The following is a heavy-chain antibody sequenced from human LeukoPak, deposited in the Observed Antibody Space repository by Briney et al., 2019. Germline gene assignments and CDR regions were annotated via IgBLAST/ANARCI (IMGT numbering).Heavy chain of an antibody. V-gene: IGHV4-34*01. CDR3: ASNMVRGPGLWYYGMDV. J-gene: IGHJ6*04. D-gene: IGHD3-10*01. Sequence: SETLSLTCAVYGGSFSGYYWSWIRQPPGKGLEWIGEINHGGSTNYNPSLKSRVTISVDTSKNQFSLKLSSVTAADTAVYYCASNMVRGPGLWYYGMDVWGKGTTVTVSS. CDR2: INHGGST. CDR1: GGSFSGYY.